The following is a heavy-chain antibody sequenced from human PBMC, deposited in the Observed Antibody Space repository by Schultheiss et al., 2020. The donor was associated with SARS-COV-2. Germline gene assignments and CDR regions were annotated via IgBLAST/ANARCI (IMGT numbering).Heavy chain of an antibody. CDR2: ISYDGSNK. V-gene: IGHV3-30*01. Sequence: AGSLRLSCAASGFTFSSYAMHWVRQAPGKGLEWVAVISYDGSNKYYADSVKGRFTISRDNSKNTLYLQMNSLRAEDTAVYYCARGEGENYYYYYGMDVWGQGTTVTVSS. CDR3: ARGEGENYYYYYGMDV. CDR1: GFTFSSYA. D-gene: IGHD3-16*01. J-gene: IGHJ6*02.